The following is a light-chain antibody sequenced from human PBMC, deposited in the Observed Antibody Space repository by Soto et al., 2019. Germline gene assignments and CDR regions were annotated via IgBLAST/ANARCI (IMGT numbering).Light chain of an antibody. Sequence: DIQMTQPPSTLSASVGDRVTTTCRASQSISSWLAWYQQKPGKAPKLLIYDASSLESGVPSRFSGSGSGTEFTLTISSLQPDDFATYYCQQYNSYSGTFGQGTKVDIK. CDR3: QQYNSYSGT. CDR1: QSISSW. CDR2: DAS. J-gene: IGKJ1*01. V-gene: IGKV1-5*01.